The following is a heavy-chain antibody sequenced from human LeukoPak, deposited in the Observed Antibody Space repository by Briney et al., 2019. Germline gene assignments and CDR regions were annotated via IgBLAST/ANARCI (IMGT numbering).Heavy chain of an antibody. V-gene: IGHV1-69*05. Sequence: SVRVSCKASGGTFSSYAISWVRQAPGQGLEWMGGIIPIFGTANYAQKFQGRVTITTDESTSTAYMELSSLRSEDTAVYYCAREDYYDSKRGGFVWGQGTLVTVSS. CDR3: AREDYYDSKRGGFV. D-gene: IGHD3-22*01. CDR2: IIPIFGTA. J-gene: IGHJ4*02. CDR1: GGTFSSYA.